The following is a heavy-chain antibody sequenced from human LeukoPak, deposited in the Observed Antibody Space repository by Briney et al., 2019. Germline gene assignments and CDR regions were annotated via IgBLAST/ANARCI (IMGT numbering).Heavy chain of an antibody. J-gene: IGHJ4*02. Sequence: GGSLRLSCAASGFTFNSYSMNWVRQAPGKGLEWVSSISSSGSYIYYADSVKGRFTISRDNAKNSLYPQMNSLRVEDTAVYYCARDLGSGIYGTFDYWGQGTLVTVSS. CDR3: ARDLGSGIYGTFDY. CDR1: GFTFNSYS. D-gene: IGHD3-10*01. V-gene: IGHV3-21*01. CDR2: ISSSGSYI.